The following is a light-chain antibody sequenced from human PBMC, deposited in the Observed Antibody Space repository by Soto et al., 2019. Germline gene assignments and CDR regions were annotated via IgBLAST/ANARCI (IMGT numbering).Light chain of an antibody. Sequence: EIVMTQSPGTLSVSPGERATLSCRASQSVSINLAWYQQKPGQAPRLLIYDASTRATGIPARFSGSGSGTEFTLTISRLEPEDFAVYYCQQYGSSSWTFGQGTKV. CDR1: QSVSIN. J-gene: IGKJ1*01. CDR3: QQYGSSSWT. V-gene: IGKV3D-15*01. CDR2: DAS.